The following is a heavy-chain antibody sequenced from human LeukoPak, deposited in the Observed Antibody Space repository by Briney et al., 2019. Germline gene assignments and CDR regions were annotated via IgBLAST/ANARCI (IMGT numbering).Heavy chain of an antibody. CDR2: IYADGTT. V-gene: IGHV3-66*02. J-gene: IGHJ5*02. CDR3: ARWRIAARDDWFDP. Sequence: GGSLRLSCAASGFTISNDYMAWVRQDPGKGLEWVSLIYADGTTFYTDSVKGRFTMSRDNFKNTLYLQMNSLRPEDTALYYCARWRIAARDDWFDPWGQGTLVTVSS. CDR1: GFTISNDY. D-gene: IGHD6-13*01.